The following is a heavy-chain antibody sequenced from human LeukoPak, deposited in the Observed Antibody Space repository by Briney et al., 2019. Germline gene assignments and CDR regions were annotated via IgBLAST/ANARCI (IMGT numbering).Heavy chain of an antibody. J-gene: IGHJ6*03. Sequence: SVKVSCKASGGTFSSYSISWVRQAPGQGLAWMGGIIPIFNTTNYARRFQGRVTLTADKSTSTAYMELDSLRSEDTAVYYCARGNYYYYYMDVWGKGTTVTISS. CDR3: ARGNYYYYYMDV. CDR2: IIPIFNTT. V-gene: IGHV1-69*06. CDR1: GGTFSSYS.